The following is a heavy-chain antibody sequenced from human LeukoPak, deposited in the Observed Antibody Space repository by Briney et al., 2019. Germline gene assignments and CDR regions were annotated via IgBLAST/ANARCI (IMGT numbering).Heavy chain of an antibody. CDR3: ARDARIAVAGTSPESSDY. D-gene: IGHD6-19*01. Sequence: GSLRLSCAASGFTFSSYSMNWVRQAPGKGLEWVSSISSSSSYIYYADSVKGRLITSRDNAKNSLYLQMNSLRAEDRGVYYCARDARIAVAGTSPESSDYWGQGTLVTVSS. J-gene: IGHJ4*02. CDR1: GFTFSSYS. V-gene: IGHV3-21*01. CDR2: ISSSSSYI.